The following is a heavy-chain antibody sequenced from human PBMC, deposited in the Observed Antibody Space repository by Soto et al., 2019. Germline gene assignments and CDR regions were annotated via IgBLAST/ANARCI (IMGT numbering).Heavy chain of an antibody. CDR3: ARENYYDSSGYCY. Sequence: SETLSLTCTVSGGSISSSSYYWGWIRQPPGKGLEWIGSIYYSGSTYYNPSLKSRVTISVDTSKNQFSLKPSSVTAADTAVYYCARENYYDSSGYCYWGQGTLVTVSS. CDR1: GGSISSSSYY. CDR2: IYYSGST. D-gene: IGHD3-22*01. V-gene: IGHV4-39*02. J-gene: IGHJ4*02.